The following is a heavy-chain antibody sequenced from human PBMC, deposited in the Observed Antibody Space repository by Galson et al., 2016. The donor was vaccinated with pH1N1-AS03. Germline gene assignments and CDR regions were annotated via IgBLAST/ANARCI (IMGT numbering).Heavy chain of an antibody. CDR3: ARSPSSPWHNLDY. D-gene: IGHD1/OR15-1a*01. CDR2: TSYNGRNK. Sequence: SLRLSCAASGFAFSDYTMHWVRQAPGKGLEWVAVTSYNGRNKYYTDSVQGRFSISRDNSKNTLHLQMISLRDEDTAVYFCARSPSSPWHNLDYWGPGALVVVST. J-gene: IGHJ4*02. CDR1: GFAFSDYT. V-gene: IGHV3-30-3*02.